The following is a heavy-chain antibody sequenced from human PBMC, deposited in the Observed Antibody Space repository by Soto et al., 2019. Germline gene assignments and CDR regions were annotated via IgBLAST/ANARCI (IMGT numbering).Heavy chain of an antibody. CDR3: ARDILGEAYDLSP. CDR1: GFTVNNIF. CDR2: ISSDGRT. Sequence: EVQVVESGGGLVQPGGSLRLSCAASGFTVNNIFMTWVRQAPGKGLEWVSVISSDGRTYYADSVKGRFTISRDNAKNTLCLEMRSLRAGDNAVYYSARDILGEAYDLSPGGQGTLVTVSS. J-gene: IGHJ4*02. V-gene: IGHV3-66*01. D-gene: IGHD1-26*01.